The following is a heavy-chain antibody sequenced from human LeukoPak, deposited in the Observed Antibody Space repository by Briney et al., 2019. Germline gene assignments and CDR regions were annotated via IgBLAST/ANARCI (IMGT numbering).Heavy chain of an antibody. V-gene: IGHV1-24*01. D-gene: IGHD5-12*01. Sequence: ASVKVSCKVSGYTLTELSMNWVRQAPGKGLEWMGGFDPEDGETIYAEKFQGRVTMTEDTSTDTAYMELSSLRSEDTAVYYCATGYIVATIDAFDIWGQGTTVTVSS. CDR3: ATGYIVATIDAFDI. J-gene: IGHJ3*02. CDR2: FDPEDGET. CDR1: GYTLTELS.